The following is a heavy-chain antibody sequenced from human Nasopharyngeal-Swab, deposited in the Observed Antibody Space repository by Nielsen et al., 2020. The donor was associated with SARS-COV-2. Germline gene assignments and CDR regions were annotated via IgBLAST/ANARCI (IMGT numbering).Heavy chain of an antibody. V-gene: IGHV3-23*01. CDR1: GFTFSSYA. D-gene: IGHD4-17*01. J-gene: IGHJ4*02. CDR3: ARGEVTTMGY. CDR2: ISGSGGGT. Sequence: GESLKISCAASGFTFSSYALSWVRQAPGRGLEWVSAISGSGGGTYYADSVKGRFTISRDNSKNTLYLQMNSLRAEDTAVYYCARGEVTTMGYWGQGTLVTVSS.